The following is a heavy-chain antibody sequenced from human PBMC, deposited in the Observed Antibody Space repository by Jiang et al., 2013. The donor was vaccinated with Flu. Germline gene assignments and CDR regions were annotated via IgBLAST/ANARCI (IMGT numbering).Heavy chain of an antibody. CDR3: AKVVYGSNSYNWFFDL. D-gene: IGHD4-23*01. J-gene: IGHJ2*01. CDR1: GFTFSSYA. V-gene: IGHV3-23*01. Sequence: PGGSLRLSCAASGFTFSSYAMSWVRQAPGKGLEWVSVISGSGVSTYYADSVKGRFTISRDNSKNTLSLQMNSLRAEDTAVYYCAKVVYGSNSYNWFFDLWGRGTLVTVSS. CDR2: ISGSGVST.